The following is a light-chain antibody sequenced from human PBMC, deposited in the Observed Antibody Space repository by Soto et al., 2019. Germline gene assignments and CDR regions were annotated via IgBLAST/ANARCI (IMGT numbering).Light chain of an antibody. CDR2: EAS. Sequence: DIQMTQSPSTLSASVGDRVTITCRASQSISGWLAWYQQKPGKAPNLLIFEASILESGVPSRFSGSGSGTEFTLTIVSLQPEDFATSYCQQYTSYSPTFGQGTKVEI. V-gene: IGKV1-5*03. CDR3: QQYTSYSPT. J-gene: IGKJ1*01. CDR1: QSISGW.